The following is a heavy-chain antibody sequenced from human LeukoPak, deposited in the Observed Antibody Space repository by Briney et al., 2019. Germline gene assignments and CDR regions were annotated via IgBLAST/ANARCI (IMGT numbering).Heavy chain of an antibody. CDR1: GGSISSYY. J-gene: IGHJ6*02. CDR2: IYYSGST. CDR3: ARDRQWLGDYYYYYGMDA. V-gene: IGHV4-59*01. Sequence: SETLSLTCTVSGGSISSYYWSWIRQPPGKGLEWIGYIYYSGSTNYNPSLKSRVTISVDTSKNQFSLKLSSVTAADTAVYYCARDRQWLGDYYYYYGMDAWGQGTTVTVSS. D-gene: IGHD6-19*01.